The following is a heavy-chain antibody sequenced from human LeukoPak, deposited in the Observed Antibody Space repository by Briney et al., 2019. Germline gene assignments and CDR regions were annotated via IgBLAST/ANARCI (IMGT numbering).Heavy chain of an antibody. Sequence: SETLSLTCTVSGGSISSDSYYWAWIRQPPGKGLEWTASIYYSGSTYYNPSLKSRVTISVDTSRNQFSLKLSSVTAADTAVYYCASLAVAGLSEGYWGQGTLVIVSS. CDR3: ASLAVAGLSEGY. V-gene: IGHV4-39*01. CDR2: IYYSGST. CDR1: GGSISSDSYY. J-gene: IGHJ4*02. D-gene: IGHD6-19*01.